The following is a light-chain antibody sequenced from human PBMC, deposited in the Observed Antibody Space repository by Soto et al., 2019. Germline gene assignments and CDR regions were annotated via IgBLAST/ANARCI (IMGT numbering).Light chain of an antibody. V-gene: IGLV2-14*03. CDR1: SSDVGGYNY. J-gene: IGLJ1*01. CDR3: TSYTGSNTFV. CDR2: EVT. Sequence: QSVLTQPASVSGSPGQSITISCTGTSSDVGGYNYVSWYQQHPGKAPKLMIFEVTNRPSGISNRFSGSRSGNTASLTISDLQDEDEAEYYCTSYTGSNTFVFGTGTKVTVL.